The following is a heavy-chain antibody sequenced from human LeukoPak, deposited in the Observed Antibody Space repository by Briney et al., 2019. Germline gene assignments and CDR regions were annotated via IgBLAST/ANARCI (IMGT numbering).Heavy chain of an antibody. Sequence: GGSLRLSCAASGFTFSNYGMHWVRQAPGKGLEWVAAISYDGSNKYYADSVKGRFTISRDNSKNTLYLQMNSLRAEDTAVYYCARDRSLGYCSGGSCYFFDYWGQGTLVTVSS. CDR1: GFTFSNYG. V-gene: IGHV3-30*03. D-gene: IGHD2-15*01. CDR3: ARDRSLGYCSGGSCYFFDY. J-gene: IGHJ4*02. CDR2: ISYDGSNK.